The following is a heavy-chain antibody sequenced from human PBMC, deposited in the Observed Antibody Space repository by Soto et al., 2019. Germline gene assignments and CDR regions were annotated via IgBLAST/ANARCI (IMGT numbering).Heavy chain of an antibody. Sequence: SETLSLTCTVSGGSISSSSYYWGWIRQPPGKGLEWIGNVYYGGSTYYNPSLKSRVTISVETSKSQFSLKLSSVTAADTAVYYCAGGDYYHSSGYYFYYYTMVVWGQGTTVTVSS. CDR2: VYYGGST. D-gene: IGHD3-22*01. CDR3: AGGDYYHSSGYYFYYYTMVV. V-gene: IGHV4-39*01. CDR1: GGSISSSSYY. J-gene: IGHJ6*02.